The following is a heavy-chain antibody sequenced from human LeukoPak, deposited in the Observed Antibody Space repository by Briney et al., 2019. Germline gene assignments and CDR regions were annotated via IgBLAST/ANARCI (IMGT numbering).Heavy chain of an antibody. V-gene: IGHV3-48*03. CDR3: ARDSYCSGGSCYSYYFDY. D-gene: IGHD2-15*01. J-gene: IGHJ4*02. CDR2: IEGVVTTI. Sequence: PGGSLRLSCAASGFTFSTFGMIWFRQAPGKGLKWVSNIEGVVTTIYYADSVKGRFSVSRDNAKNSLYLKMNSLRAEDTAVYYCARDSYCSGGSCYSYYFDYWGQGTLVTVSS. CDR1: GFTFSTFG.